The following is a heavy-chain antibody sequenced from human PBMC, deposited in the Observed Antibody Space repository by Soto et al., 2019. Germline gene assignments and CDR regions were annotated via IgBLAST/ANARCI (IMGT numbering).Heavy chain of an antibody. CDR3: TRSGTGSHEGYFDS. CDR1: GFTFSDHY. J-gene: IGHJ4*02. D-gene: IGHD1-26*01. Sequence: GGSLRLSCVASGFTFSDHYMDWVRQAPGKGLEWVGRVGDEAHSYTTSYAASVKGRFTVSRDDSESSLYLQMNSLKTEDTAVYYCTRSGTGSHEGYFDSWGQGTLVTVSS. CDR2: VGDEAHSYTT. V-gene: IGHV3-72*01.